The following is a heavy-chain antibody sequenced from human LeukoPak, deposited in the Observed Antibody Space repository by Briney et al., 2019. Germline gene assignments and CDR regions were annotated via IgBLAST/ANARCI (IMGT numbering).Heavy chain of an antibody. V-gene: IGHV3-74*01. J-gene: IGHJ6*02. CDR1: GFTFSSYW. CDR2: INSDGSST. CDR3: ARDSRDDYNSYYGLDV. Sequence: GGSLRLSCAASGFTFSSYWMHWVRQAPGKGLVWVSRINSDGSSTSYADSVKGRFTISKDNSKNTLYLQMNSLRVEDTAVYYCARDSRDDYNSYYGLDVWGQGTTVTVSS. D-gene: IGHD5-24*01.